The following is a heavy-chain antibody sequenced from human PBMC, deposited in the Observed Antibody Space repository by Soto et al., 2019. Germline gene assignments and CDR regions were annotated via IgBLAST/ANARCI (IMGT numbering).Heavy chain of an antibody. J-gene: IGHJ4*02. CDR2: ISYDGSNK. CDR1: GFTFSSYG. D-gene: IGHD6-6*01. CDR3: AKDQRRVAARPVVRDDY. V-gene: IGHV3-30*18. Sequence: GGSLGLSCAASGFTFSSYGMHWVRQAPGKGLEWVAVISYDGSNKYYADSVKGRFTISRDNSKNTLYLQMNSLRAEDTAVYYCAKDQRRVAARPVVRDDYSGQISLVTFSS.